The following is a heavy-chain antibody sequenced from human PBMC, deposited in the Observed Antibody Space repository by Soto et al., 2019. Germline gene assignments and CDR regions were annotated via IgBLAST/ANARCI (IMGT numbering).Heavy chain of an antibody. J-gene: IGHJ4*02. CDR1: GFTFSSYS. CDR3: ARGGSGRYEDVDY. Sequence: EVQLVESGGGLVKPGGSLRLSCAASGFTFSSYSMNWVRQAPGKGLEWVSSISSSSSYIYYADSVKGRFTISRDNAKNSMYLQVNSLRAEDTAVYYCARGGSGRYEDVDYWGQGTLVTVSS. D-gene: IGHD6-19*01. CDR2: ISSSSSYI. V-gene: IGHV3-21*01.